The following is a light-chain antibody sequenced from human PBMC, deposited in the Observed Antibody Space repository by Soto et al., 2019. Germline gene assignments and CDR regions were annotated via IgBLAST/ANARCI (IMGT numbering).Light chain of an antibody. CDR3: SSYTSSSTPYV. Sequence: QSVLTQPASVSASPGQSITMSCTGTSSDVGGYNYVSWYQQHPGKAPKLMIYEVSNRPSGVSNRFSGSKSDNTASLTISGLQAEDEADYYCSSYTSSSTPYVFGTGTKVTVL. CDR2: EVS. CDR1: SSDVGGYNY. J-gene: IGLJ1*01. V-gene: IGLV2-14*01.